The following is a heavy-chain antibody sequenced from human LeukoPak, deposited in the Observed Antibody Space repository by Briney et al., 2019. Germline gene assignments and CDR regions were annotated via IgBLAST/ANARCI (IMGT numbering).Heavy chain of an antibody. D-gene: IGHD6-19*01. CDR1: GGSISSSSYY. Sequence: SETLSLTCTVSGGSISSSSYYWGWISQPPGKGLEWIGEINHSGSTNYNPSLKSRVTISVDTSKNQFSLKLSSVTAADTAVYYCARRLSKQWLVPYYYYMDVWGKGTTVTISS. V-gene: IGHV4-39*07. CDR2: INHSGST. J-gene: IGHJ6*03. CDR3: ARRLSKQWLVPYYYYMDV.